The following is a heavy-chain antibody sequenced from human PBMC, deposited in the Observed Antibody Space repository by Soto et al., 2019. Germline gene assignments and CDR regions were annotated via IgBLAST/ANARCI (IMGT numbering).Heavy chain of an antibody. CDR3: ARDQVRVLRFLEWLSPHYYYGMDV. Sequence: RASVKVSCKASGGTFSSYAISWVRQAPGQGLEWMGGIIPIFGTANYAQKFQGRVTITADKSTSTAYMELSSLRSEDTAVYYCARDQVRVLRFLEWLSPHYYYGMDVWGQGTTVTVSS. CDR2: IIPIFGTA. D-gene: IGHD3-3*01. J-gene: IGHJ6*02. V-gene: IGHV1-69*06. CDR1: GGTFSSYA.